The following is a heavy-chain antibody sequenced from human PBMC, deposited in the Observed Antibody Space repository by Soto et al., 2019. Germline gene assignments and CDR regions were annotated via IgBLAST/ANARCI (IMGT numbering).Heavy chain of an antibody. Sequence: SETLSLTCGVSGYSISSDYYWGWIRQPPGKGLEWIGIIHHSGRTFYNPSLKSRVTISVDTSKNQFSLKLSSVTAADTAVYYCARGPYGDNGGYFDYWGQGALVTVS. CDR2: IHHSGRT. CDR1: GYSISSDYY. V-gene: IGHV4-38-2*01. CDR3: ARGPYGDNGGYFDY. D-gene: IGHD4-17*01. J-gene: IGHJ4*02.